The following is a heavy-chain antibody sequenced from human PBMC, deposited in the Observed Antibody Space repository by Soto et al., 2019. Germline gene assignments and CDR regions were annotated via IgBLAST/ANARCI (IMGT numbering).Heavy chain of an antibody. D-gene: IGHD2-15*01. J-gene: IGHJ6*03. CDR1: GGTFSCYT. V-gene: IGHV1-69*04. CDR3: ARDSCSGGSCYGFHYYYYYMEV. Sequence: SVKVSCKASGGTFSCYTISWVRQAPGQGLEWMGRIIPILGIANYAQKFQGRVTITADKSTSTAYMELSSLRSEDTAVYYCARDSCSGGSCYGFHYYYYYMEVWGKGTTVTVSS. CDR2: IIPILGIA.